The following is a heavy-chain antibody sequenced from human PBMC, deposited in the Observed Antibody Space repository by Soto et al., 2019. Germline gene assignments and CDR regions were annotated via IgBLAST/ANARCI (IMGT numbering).Heavy chain of an antibody. CDR3: GAAHCKYFLDY. D-gene: IGHD2-21*01. CDR2: IKQDGSET. CDR1: GFTFRSSW. V-gene: IGHV3-7*03. Sequence: EVQLVESGGGLVQPGGSLRLSCAASGFTFRSSWMNWVRQAPGKGLERVANIKQDGSETYYVDSVKGRFTISRDNAKNSLYLQMNSLRAEDTAVDYCGAAHCKYFLDYWGQGTLVTVSS. J-gene: IGHJ4*02.